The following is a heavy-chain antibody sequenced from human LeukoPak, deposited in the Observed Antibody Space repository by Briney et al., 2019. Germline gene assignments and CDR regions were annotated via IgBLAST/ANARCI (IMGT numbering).Heavy chain of an antibody. Sequence: GGSLRLSCAASGFTFSSYSMNWVRQAPGKGLEWVSSISGSSSYIYYADSVKGRFTISRDNAKNSLYLQMNSLRAEDTAVYYCARGPLTTVTSGLQAFDIWGQGTMVTVSS. J-gene: IGHJ3*02. CDR3: ARGPLTTVTSGLQAFDI. D-gene: IGHD4-17*01. CDR2: ISGSSSYI. CDR1: GFTFSSYS. V-gene: IGHV3-21*01.